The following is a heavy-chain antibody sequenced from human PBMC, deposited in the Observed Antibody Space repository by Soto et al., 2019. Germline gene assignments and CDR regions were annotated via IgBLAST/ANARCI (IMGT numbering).Heavy chain of an antibody. CDR2: IKQDGSEK. CDR1: GFTFSSYW. J-gene: IGHJ4*02. D-gene: IGHD6-19*01. Sequence: GGSLRLSCAASGFTFSSYWMSWVRQAPGKGLEWVANIKQDGSEKYYVDSVKGRFTISRDNAKNSPYLQMNSLRAEDTAVYYCARSDRGQWLTPGYWGQGTLVTVSS. V-gene: IGHV3-7*05. CDR3: ARSDRGQWLTPGY.